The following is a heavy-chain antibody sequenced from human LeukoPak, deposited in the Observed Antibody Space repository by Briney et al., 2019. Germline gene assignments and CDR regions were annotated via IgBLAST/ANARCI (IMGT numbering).Heavy chain of an antibody. V-gene: IGHV1-46*01. CDR1: GSTLTTYY. CDR3: ARRGYYDSSGYYNWFDP. Sequence: ASVKVSCKASGSTLTTYYMRWVRQAPGQGLEWMGMINPSGGSTSYAQKFQGRVTMTSDTSTSTVYMELSSLRSEDTAVYYCARRGYYDSSGYYNWFDPWGQGTLVTVPS. D-gene: IGHD3-22*01. CDR2: INPSGGST. J-gene: IGHJ5*02.